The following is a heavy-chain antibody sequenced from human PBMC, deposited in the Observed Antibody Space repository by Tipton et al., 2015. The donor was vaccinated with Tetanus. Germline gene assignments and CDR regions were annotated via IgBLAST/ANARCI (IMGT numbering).Heavy chain of an antibody. CDR3: ARDSDDSSGYYYYYGMDV. V-gene: IGHV3-53*01. Sequence: SLRLSCAASGFTVSSNYMSWVRQAPGKGLEWVSVIYSDGNTYYADSVKGRFTISRDNSKNTLYLQMNSLRAEDTAVYYCARDSDDSSGYYYYYGMDVWGQGTTVTVSS. CDR1: GFTVSSNY. J-gene: IGHJ6*02. D-gene: IGHD3-22*01. CDR2: IYSDGNT.